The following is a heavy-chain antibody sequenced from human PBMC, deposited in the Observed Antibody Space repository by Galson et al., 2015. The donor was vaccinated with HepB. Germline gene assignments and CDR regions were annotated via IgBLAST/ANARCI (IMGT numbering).Heavy chain of an antibody. CDR3: AKNKAMVRGVTTDY. Sequence: SLRLSCAASGFTFSSYAMSWVRQAPGKGLEWVSAISGSGGSTYYADSVKGRFTISRDNSKNTLYLQMNSLRAEDTAVYYCAKNKAMVRGVTTDYWGQGTLVTVSS. J-gene: IGHJ4*02. CDR2: ISGSGGST. D-gene: IGHD3-10*01. V-gene: IGHV3-23*01. CDR1: GFTFSSYA.